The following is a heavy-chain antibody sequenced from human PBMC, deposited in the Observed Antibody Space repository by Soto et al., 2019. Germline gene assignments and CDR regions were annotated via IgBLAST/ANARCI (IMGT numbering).Heavy chain of an antibody. CDR3: AKDIGSSGYNGHDAFDI. V-gene: IGHV3-9*01. Sequence: HPGGSLRLSCAASGFTFDDYAMHWVRQAPGKGLEWVSGISWNSGSIGYADSVKGRFTISRDNAKNSLYLQMNSLRAEDTALYYCAKDIGSSGYNGHDAFDIWGQGTMVTVSS. D-gene: IGHD6-13*01. CDR1: GFTFDDYA. CDR2: ISWNSGSI. J-gene: IGHJ3*02.